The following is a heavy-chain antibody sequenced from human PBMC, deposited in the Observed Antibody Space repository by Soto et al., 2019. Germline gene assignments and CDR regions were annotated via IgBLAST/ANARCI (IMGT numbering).Heavy chain of an antibody. CDR1: GGSIKSSD. D-gene: IGHD6-13*01. CDR2: IDYSGST. Sequence: SEILSLTCTVSGGSIKSSDWSWIRQPPGKGLEWIGYIDYSGSTNYNPSLKRRLTISVDTSQNQFSLKLKSVTAADTAVYYCARLRCSSRWYCNYMDVWGKGTTVTVSS. V-gene: IGHV4-59*01. J-gene: IGHJ6*03. CDR3: ARLRCSSRWYCNYMDV.